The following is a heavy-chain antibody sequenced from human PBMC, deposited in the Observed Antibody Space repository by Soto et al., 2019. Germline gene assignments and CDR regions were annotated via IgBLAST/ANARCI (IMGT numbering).Heavy chain of an antibody. Sequence: ASVKVSWKASGYTFTSYYMHWVRQAPGQALEWIGIINPSGGSTSYAQKFQGRVTMTRDTSTSTVYMELSSLRAEDTAVYYCARDSNSYGPSTVDYWGQGTLVTVSS. CDR1: GYTFTSYY. CDR2: INPSGGST. J-gene: IGHJ4*02. CDR3: ARDSNSYGPSTVDY. V-gene: IGHV1-46*01. D-gene: IGHD5-18*01.